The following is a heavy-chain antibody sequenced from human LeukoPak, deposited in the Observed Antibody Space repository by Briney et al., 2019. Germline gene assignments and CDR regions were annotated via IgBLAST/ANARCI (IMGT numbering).Heavy chain of an antibody. CDR2: INWDGSST. CDR3: AKDLYSAGTYYPLIY. V-gene: IGHV3-43D*04. CDR1: GFTFDDYA. J-gene: IGHJ4*02. Sequence: HPGGSLRLSCAASGFTFDDYAMHWVRQAPGKGLEWVSLINWDGSSTYYADSVKGRFTISRDNSKNSLYLQMNSLRAEDTALYYCAKDLYSAGTYYPLIYWGQGTLVTLSS. D-gene: IGHD3-22*01.